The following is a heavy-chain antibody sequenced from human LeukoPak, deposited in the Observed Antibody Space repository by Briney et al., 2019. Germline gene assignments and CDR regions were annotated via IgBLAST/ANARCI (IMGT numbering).Heavy chain of an antibody. CDR3: AKDRTAYLPAEYFQH. V-gene: IGHV3-23*01. J-gene: IGHJ1*01. CDR2: ILGSSART. Sequence: GGSLRLSCAASGFTFTSYAMSWVRQAPGKGLEWVSSILGSSARTHYADSVRGRFTISRDNSKNTLYLQMNSLRAEDAAVYYCAKDRTAYLPAEYFQHWGQGTLVTVSS. CDR1: GFTFTSYA. D-gene: IGHD3/OR15-3a*01.